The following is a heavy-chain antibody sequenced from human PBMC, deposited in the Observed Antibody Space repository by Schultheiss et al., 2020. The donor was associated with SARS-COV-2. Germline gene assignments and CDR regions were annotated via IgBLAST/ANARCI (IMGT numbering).Heavy chain of an antibody. D-gene: IGHD2-2*01. J-gene: IGHJ6*02. Sequence: SGPTLVQPTPTLTLTCTFSGFSPSSGGMRVSWIRQPPGKALEWLAYIFSNDEKSYGTSLKSRLNISKDTSKSQVVLTMTNMDPVDTATYYCAREVVVPSTYYYFGMAVVGQGATVTVSS. CDR1: GFSPSSGGMR. CDR2: IFSNDEK. CDR3: AREVVVPSTYYYFGMAV. V-gene: IGHV2-26*01.